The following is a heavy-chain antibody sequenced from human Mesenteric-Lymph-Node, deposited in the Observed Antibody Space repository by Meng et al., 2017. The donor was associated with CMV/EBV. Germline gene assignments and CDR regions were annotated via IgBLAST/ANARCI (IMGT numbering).Heavy chain of an antibody. D-gene: IGHD1-1*01. CDR2: TYYRSKWFH. V-gene: IGHV6-1*01. CDR3: ARGLEPQDYAMDV. CDR1: GDSVSSNSAV. J-gene: IGHJ6*02. Sequence: SETLSLTCAISGDSVSSNSAVWNWIRQSPSRGLEWLGRTYYRSKWFHDYAVSVRSRIIINADTSKNQFSLQLSSVTPEDTAVYYCARGLEPQDYAMDVWGQGTTVTVSS.